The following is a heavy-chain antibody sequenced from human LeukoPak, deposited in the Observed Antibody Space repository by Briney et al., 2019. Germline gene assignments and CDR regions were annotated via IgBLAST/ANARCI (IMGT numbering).Heavy chain of an antibody. J-gene: IGHJ4*02. CDR2: IKSKTDGGTT. CDR3: AAADGSL. CDR1: GFTFIYAW. D-gene: IGHD2-15*01. Sequence: NTGGSLRLSCAASGFTFIYAWMSWARQVPGKGLERVGRIKSKTDGGTTDYTAPVRGRFSISRDDSKSTLYLQMNSLKTEDTAVYYCAAADGSLWGQGTLVTVSS. V-gene: IGHV3-15*01.